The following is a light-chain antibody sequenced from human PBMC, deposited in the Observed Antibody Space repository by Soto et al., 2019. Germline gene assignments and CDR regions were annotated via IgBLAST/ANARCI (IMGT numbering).Light chain of an antibody. Sequence: QSVLTQPASVSASPGQSTTIPCTGTSSDVGSYNLVSWFQQHPGKVPKLLIYEGTKRPSGLSDRFSGSKSGTTASLTISGLQAEDEAHYYCYSYAGENLYVFGTGTKSPS. CDR3: YSYAGENLYV. CDR2: EGT. J-gene: IGLJ1*01. CDR1: SSDVGSYNL. V-gene: IGLV2-23*01.